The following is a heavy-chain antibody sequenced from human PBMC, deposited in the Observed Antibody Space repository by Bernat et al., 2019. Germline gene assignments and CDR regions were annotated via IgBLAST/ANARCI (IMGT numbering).Heavy chain of an antibody. J-gene: IGHJ6*02. Sequence: QLQLQESGPGLVKPSETLSLTCTVSGGSISSSSYYWGWIRQPPGKGLEWIGSIYYSGSTYYNPSLKSRVTISVDTSKNQFSLKLSSVTAADTAVYYCARQHCSSTSCYGGAYYYGMDVWGQGTTVTVSS. V-gene: IGHV4-39*01. CDR2: IYYSGST. CDR3: ARQHCSSTSCYGGAYYYGMDV. D-gene: IGHD2-2*01. CDR1: GGSISSSSYY.